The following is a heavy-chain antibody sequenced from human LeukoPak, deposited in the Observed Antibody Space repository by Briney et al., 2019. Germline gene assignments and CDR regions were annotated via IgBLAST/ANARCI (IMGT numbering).Heavy chain of an antibody. D-gene: IGHD3-22*01. J-gene: IGHJ4*02. Sequence: GEPLKISCKGSGYSFTTYWIGWVRQMPGKGLEWMGIIYPGDSDTRYSPSFQGQVTISADKSISTAYMQWSSLKASDTAMYYCARRMRDSSGYYSRRAHYFDYWGQGTLVTVSS. V-gene: IGHV5-51*01. CDR1: GYSFTTYW. CDR3: ARRMRDSSGYYSRRAHYFDY. CDR2: IYPGDSDT.